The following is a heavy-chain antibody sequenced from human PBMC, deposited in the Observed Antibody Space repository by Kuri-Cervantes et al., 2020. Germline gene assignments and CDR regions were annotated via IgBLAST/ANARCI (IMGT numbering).Heavy chain of an antibody. CDR1: GGSISSGGYY. V-gene: IGHV4-61*08. CDR3: ARDRRLVTPIDAFDI. D-gene: IGHD3-9*01. CDR2: IYYSGST. J-gene: IGHJ3*02. Sequence: SETLSLTCTVSGGSISSGGYYWSWIRQHPGKGLEWIGYIYYSGSTNYNPSLKSRVTISVDTSKNQFSLKLSSVTAADTAVYYCARDRRLVTPIDAFDIWGQGTMVTVSS.